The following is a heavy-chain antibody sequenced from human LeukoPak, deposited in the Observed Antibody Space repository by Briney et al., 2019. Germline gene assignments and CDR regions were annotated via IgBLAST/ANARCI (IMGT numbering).Heavy chain of an antibody. CDR3: ARAPYGDYVPWWFDP. D-gene: IGHD4-17*01. Sequence: GASVKVSCKASGYTFTVYYMHWVRQAPGQGLEWMGRINPNSGGTNYAQKFQGRVTMTRDTSISTAYMELSRLGSDDTAVYYCARAPYGDYVPWWFDPWGQGTLVTVSS. J-gene: IGHJ5*02. CDR2: INPNSGGT. CDR1: GYTFTVYY. V-gene: IGHV1-2*06.